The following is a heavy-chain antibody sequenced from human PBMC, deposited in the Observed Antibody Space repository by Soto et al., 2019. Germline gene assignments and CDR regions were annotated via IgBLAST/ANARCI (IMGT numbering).Heavy chain of an antibody. J-gene: IGHJ4*02. CDR1: GFTFDDYA. CDR3: AKDIGYTPETFDY. CDR2: ISWNSGSI. V-gene: IGHV3-9*01. Sequence: EVQLVESGGGLVQPGRSLRLSCAASGFTFDDYAMHWVRQAPGKGLEWVSGISWNSGSIGYADSVKGRFTISRDNAKNSLYLQMNSLRAEDTALYYCAKDIGYTPETFDYWGQGTLVTVSS. D-gene: IGHD2-2*02.